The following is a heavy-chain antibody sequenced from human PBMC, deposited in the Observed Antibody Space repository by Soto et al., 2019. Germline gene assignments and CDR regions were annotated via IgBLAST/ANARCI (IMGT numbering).Heavy chain of an antibody. CDR1: GGTFSSYA. J-gene: IGHJ6*02. D-gene: IGHD2-2*01. Sequence: SVKVSCKASGGTFSSYAISWVRQAPGQGLEWMGGIIPIFGTANYAQKFQGRVTITADESTSTAYMELSSLRSEDTAVYYCATRDGDIVVVPAASYYYYGMDVWGQGTTVTVS. CDR3: ATRDGDIVVVPAASYYYYGMDV. CDR2: IIPIFGTA. V-gene: IGHV1-69*13.